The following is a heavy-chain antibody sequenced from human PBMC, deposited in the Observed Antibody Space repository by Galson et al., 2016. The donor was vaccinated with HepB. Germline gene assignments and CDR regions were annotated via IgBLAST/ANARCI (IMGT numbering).Heavy chain of an antibody. Sequence: SCKASGYIFTSYAMHWVRQAPGQRLEWMGWINAGNGNTKYSQKFQGRVTITRDTSASTAYMEMSSLRSGDTAVYYCARCFGGNCPAAGWFDPWGQGTLVTVSS. CDR3: ARCFGGNCPAAGWFDP. CDR1: GYIFTSYA. J-gene: IGHJ5*02. D-gene: IGHD4-23*01. V-gene: IGHV1-3*01. CDR2: INAGNGNT.